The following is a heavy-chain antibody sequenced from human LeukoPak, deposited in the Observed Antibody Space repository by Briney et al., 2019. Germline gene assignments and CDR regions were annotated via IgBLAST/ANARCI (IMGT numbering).Heavy chain of an antibody. D-gene: IGHD3-22*01. Sequence: LRLSCAASGFTFSDYYMSWIRQPPGKGLEWIGYIYYSGSTNYNPSLKSRVTISVDTSKNQFSLKLSSVTAADTAVYYCARAGSSGYLLDYWGQGTLVTVSS. J-gene: IGHJ4*02. CDR3: ARAGSSGYLLDY. V-gene: IGHV4-59*01. CDR2: IYYSGST. CDR1: GFTFSDYY.